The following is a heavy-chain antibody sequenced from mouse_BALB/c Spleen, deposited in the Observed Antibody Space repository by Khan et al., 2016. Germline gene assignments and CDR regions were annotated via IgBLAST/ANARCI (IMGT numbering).Heavy chain of an antibody. V-gene: IGHV9-3*02. D-gene: IGHD1-1*01. CDR3: EEDYYGSNWFDY. J-gene: IGHJ3*01. CDR1: GYTFTNYG. CDR2: INTNTGEP. Sequence: QIQLVQSGPELKKPGETVKISCKASGYTFTNYGMNWVKQAPGKGLKWMGWINTNTGEPTYAEEFKGRFAFSLETSASTAYLQINNLKNEATATXFSEEDYYGSNWFDYWGQGTLVTVSA.